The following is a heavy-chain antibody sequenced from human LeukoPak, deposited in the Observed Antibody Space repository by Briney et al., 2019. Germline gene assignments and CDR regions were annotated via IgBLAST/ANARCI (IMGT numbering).Heavy chain of an antibody. V-gene: IGHV4-59*01. CDR2: IYYSGTT. CDR3: AREGSRSSSPVDY. Sequence: TLETLSLTCTVSGGSISGYYWSWIRQPPGKGLEWIGYIYYSGTTNYNPSLKSRVTISVDKSKNQFSLKLSSVTAADTAVYYCAREGSRSSSPVDYWGQGTLVTVSS. CDR1: GGSISGYY. D-gene: IGHD6-6*01. J-gene: IGHJ4*02.